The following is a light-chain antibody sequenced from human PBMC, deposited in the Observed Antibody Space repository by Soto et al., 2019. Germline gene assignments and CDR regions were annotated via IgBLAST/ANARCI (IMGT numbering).Light chain of an antibody. J-gene: IGLJ1*01. CDR1: APNNWKNY. CDR2: DND. Sequence: SGLTEAPLGAAGPGPEVTIPCPGRAPNNWKNYVSWYQQLPGTAPKLLIYDNDQRPSGIPDRFSASKSGTSATLGITGLQTGDEADYYCETWDTSLTSGVIVFGTGTKVTVL. V-gene: IGLV1-51*01. CDR3: ETWDTSLTSGVIV.